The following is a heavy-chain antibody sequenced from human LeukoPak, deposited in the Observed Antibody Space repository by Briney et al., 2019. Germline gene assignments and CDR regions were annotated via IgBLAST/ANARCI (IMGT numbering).Heavy chain of an antibody. V-gene: IGHV1-2*02. Sequence: ASVKVSCKASGYTFTGYYMHWVRQAPGQGLEWMGWIDPKNGGTDSAQKFQGRVTMTRDTSISTAYMEVSSLRSDDTAIYYCTRGPRGYYFDYWGQGTLVTVSS. CDR3: TRGPRGYYFDY. J-gene: IGHJ4*02. CDR1: GYTFTGYY. CDR2: IDPKNGGT.